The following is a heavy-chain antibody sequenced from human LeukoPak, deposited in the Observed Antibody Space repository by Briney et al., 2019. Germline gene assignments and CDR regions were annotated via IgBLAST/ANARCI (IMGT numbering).Heavy chain of an antibody. V-gene: IGHV4-34*01. Sequence: SETLSLTCAAYGGSFSGYYWSWIRQPPGKGLEWIGEINHSGSTNYDPSLKSRVTISVDTSKNQFSLKLSSVTAADTAVYYCARDIVVVPAAIGGHYGMDVWGQGTTVTVSS. CDR1: GGSFSGYY. J-gene: IGHJ6*02. D-gene: IGHD2-2*02. CDR3: ARDIVVVPAAIGGHYGMDV. CDR2: INHSGST.